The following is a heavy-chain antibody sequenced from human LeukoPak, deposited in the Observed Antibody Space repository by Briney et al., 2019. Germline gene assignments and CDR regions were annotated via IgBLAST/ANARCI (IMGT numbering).Heavy chain of an antibody. J-gene: IGHJ4*02. D-gene: IGHD3-10*01. CDR1: GGSISSSNYY. Sequence: SETLSLTCTVSGGSISSSNYYWGWIRQPPGKGLEWIGSIYYSGSTNYNPSLKSRVTISVDTSKNQFSLRLSSVTAADTAVYYCVGWGLSETYVIFDYWGQGTLVTVSS. CDR3: VGWGLSETYVIFDY. CDR2: IYYSGST. V-gene: IGHV4-39*07.